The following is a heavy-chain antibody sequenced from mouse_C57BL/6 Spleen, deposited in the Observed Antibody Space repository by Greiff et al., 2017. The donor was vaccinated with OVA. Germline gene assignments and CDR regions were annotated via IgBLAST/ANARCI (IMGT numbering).Heavy chain of an antibody. CDR2: IYPGSGST. J-gene: IGHJ2*01. D-gene: IGHD1-1*01. Sequence: QVQLQQPGAELVKPGASVKMSCKASGYTFTSYWITWVKQRPGQGLEWIGGIYPGSGSTNYNEKFKSKATLTVDTSSSTAYMQLSSLTSEDSAVYYCARWTTVVATDYWGQGTTLTVSS. CDR1: GYTFTSYW. V-gene: IGHV1-55*01. CDR3: ARWTTVVATDY.